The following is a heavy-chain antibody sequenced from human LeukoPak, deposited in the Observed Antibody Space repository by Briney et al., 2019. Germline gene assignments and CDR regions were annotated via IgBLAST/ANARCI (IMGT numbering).Heavy chain of an antibody. CDR2: ISHSGST. J-gene: IGHJ4*02. D-gene: IGHD1-1*01. V-gene: IGHV4-34*01. Sequence: SETLSLTCAVYGGSFSGYYWSWIRQPPGKGLEWIGEISHSGSTNYNPSLKSRGTISVDTSKNQFSLKLSSVTAADTAVYSCARDPASTTGTIGYWGQGTLVTVYS. CDR3: ARDPASTTGTIGY. CDR1: GGSFSGYY.